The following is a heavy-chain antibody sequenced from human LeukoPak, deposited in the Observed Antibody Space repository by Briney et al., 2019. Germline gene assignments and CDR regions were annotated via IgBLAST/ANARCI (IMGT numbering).Heavy chain of an antibody. Sequence: GGSLRLSCAASGFTFTNYAMSWVRQAPGKGLEWVSTIGSSGFSTYYADSVQGRFTISRDNSKNTLYLQMNSLKVEDTAVYYCAKGLTTVTTVAYWGQGTLVTVSS. D-gene: IGHD4-17*01. J-gene: IGHJ4*02. V-gene: IGHV3-23*01. CDR3: AKGLTTVTTVAY. CDR1: GFTFTNYA. CDR2: IGSSGFST.